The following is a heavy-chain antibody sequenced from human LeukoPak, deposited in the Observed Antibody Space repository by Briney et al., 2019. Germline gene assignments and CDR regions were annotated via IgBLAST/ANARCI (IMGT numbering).Heavy chain of an antibody. D-gene: IGHD2/OR15-2a*01. CDR3: AKSLTFTSPTYFDY. Sequence: PGGSLRLSCAASGFTFSTYGMSWVRQAPGKGLEWVSGISDSGGSTYYADSVKGRFALSRDNSKNTLFLQMNSLRAEDTAVYYCAKSLTFTSPTYFDYWGQGTLVTVSS. V-gene: IGHV3-23*01. CDR2: ISDSGGST. CDR1: GFTFSTYG. J-gene: IGHJ4*02.